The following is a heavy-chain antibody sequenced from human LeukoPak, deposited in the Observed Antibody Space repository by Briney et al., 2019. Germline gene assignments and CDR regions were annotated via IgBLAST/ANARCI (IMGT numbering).Heavy chain of an antibody. V-gene: IGHV1-2*06. CDR1: GYTFTGYY. CDR3: SFWSGYSIDY. D-gene: IGHD3-3*01. Sequence: APVKVSCKASGYTFTGYYMHWVRQAPGQGLEWMGRINPNSGGTNYAQKFQGRVTMTRDTSISTAYMELSRLRSDDTAVYYCSFWSGYSIDYWGQGTLVTVSS. J-gene: IGHJ4*02. CDR2: INPNSGGT.